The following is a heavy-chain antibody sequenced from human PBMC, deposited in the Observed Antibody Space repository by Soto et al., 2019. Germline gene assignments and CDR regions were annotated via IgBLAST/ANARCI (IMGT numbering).Heavy chain of an antibody. V-gene: IGHV5-10-1*03. CDR3: TRDQYDLRNGAQDAFDI. Sequence: DVQLVQSGAEMKKPGESLTISCKTSGLRFTNHWINWVRQMPGKGLQWLGKIDPSDSYTKYSPSFQGHVTMSVDESMTTAFLQWSSVRASDTAIYFCTRDQYDLRNGAQDAFDIWGQGTIVVVSS. CDR2: IDPSDSYT. J-gene: IGHJ3*02. CDR1: GLRFTNHW. D-gene: IGHD3-3*01.